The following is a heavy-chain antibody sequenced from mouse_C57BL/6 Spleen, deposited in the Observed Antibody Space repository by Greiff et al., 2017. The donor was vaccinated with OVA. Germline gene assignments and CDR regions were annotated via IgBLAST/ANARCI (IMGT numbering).Heavy chain of an antibody. CDR3: ARGPGFAY. CDR2: ISSGSSTI. Sequence: EVLLVESGGGLVKPGGSLKLSCAASGFTFSDYGMHWVRQAPEKGLEWVAYISSGSSTIYYADTVKGRFTISRDNAKNTLFLHMTSLRSEDTAMYYCARGPGFAYWGQGTLVTVSA. J-gene: IGHJ3*01. CDR1: GFTFSDYG. V-gene: IGHV5-17*01.